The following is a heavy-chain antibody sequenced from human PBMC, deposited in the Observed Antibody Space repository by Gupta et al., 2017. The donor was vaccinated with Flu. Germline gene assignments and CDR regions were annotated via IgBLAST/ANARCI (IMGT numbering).Heavy chain of an antibody. J-gene: IGHJ4*02. D-gene: IGHD3-3*01. V-gene: IGHV1-46*01. CDR3: ARGGSYDFWSGYYFDY. CDR2: INPSGGST. CDR1: GYTFTSYY. Sequence: QVQLVQSGAEVKKPGASVKVSCKASGYTFTSYYMHWVRQAPGQGLEWMGIINPSGGSTSYAQKFQGRVTMTRDTSTSTVYMELSSLRSEDTAVYYCARGGSYDFWSGYYFDYWGQGTLVTVSS.